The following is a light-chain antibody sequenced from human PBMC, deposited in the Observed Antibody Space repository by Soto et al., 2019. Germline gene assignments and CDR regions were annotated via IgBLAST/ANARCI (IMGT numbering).Light chain of an antibody. CDR2: GAS. Sequence: EIVLTQSPGTLSLSPGERATLSCRASQSVSSSYLAWYQQKPGQAPRLLIYGASSRATGIPDRFSGSGSGTDFTLTISRLEPADFAVYYCQKYGSSPKTFGQETKVDNK. CDR3: QKYGSSPKT. CDR1: QSVSSSY. J-gene: IGKJ1*01. V-gene: IGKV3-20*01.